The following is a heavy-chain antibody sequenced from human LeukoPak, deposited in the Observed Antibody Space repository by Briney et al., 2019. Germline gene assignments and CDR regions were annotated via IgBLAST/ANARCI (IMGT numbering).Heavy chain of an antibody. Sequence: GESLKISCKGSGYSFSSQWIGWVRQMPGKGLEWMGIIYPGDSDTRYSPSFQGRVTISADKSISTAYLQWSSLKASDTAMFYFATSSGGSYFCMDVWGQGTPVTVSS. CDR2: IYPGDSDT. J-gene: IGHJ6*02. D-gene: IGHD6-25*01. CDR3: ATSSGGSYFCMDV. CDR1: GYSFSSQW. V-gene: IGHV5-51*01.